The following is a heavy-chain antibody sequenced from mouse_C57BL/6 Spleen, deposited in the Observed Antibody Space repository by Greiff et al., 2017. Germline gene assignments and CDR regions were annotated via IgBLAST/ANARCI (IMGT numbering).Heavy chain of an antibody. J-gene: IGHJ2*01. Sequence: QVQLQQSGAELVRPGTSVSVSCKASGYAFTTDLLEWVQQRPGHGLEWIGVINPGSGGTNYNEQFKGKGTLTADKSPSTAYMQLSSLTSEDSAVYFCAREGITTYFDYWGQGTTLTVSS. V-gene: IGHV1-54*01. CDR1: GYAFTTDL. CDR3: AREGITTYFDY. D-gene: IGHD2-4*01. CDR2: INPGSGGT.